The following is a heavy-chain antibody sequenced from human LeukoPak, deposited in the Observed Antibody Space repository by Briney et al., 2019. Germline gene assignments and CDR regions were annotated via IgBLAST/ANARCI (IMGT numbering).Heavy chain of an antibody. V-gene: IGHV1-2*02. D-gene: IGHD2-2*01. J-gene: IGHJ6*03. CDR3: ARDAYCSSTSCFRDYYYYYMDV. CDR2: INPNSGGT. Sequence: ASVKVSCKASGYTFTSYAMNWVRQAPGQGLEWMGWINPNSGGTNYAQKFQGRVTMTRDTSISTAYMELSRLRSDDTAVYYCARDAYCSSTSCFRDYYYYYMDVWGKGTTVTISS. CDR1: GYTFTSYA.